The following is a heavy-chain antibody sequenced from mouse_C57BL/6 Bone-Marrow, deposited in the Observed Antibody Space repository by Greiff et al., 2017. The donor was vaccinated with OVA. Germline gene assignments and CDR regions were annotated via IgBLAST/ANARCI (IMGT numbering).Heavy chain of an antibody. Sequence: EVQRVESGGDLVKPGGSLKLSCAASGFTFSSYGMSWVRQTPDKRLEWVATISSGGSYTYYPDSVKGRFTISRDNAKNTLYLQMSSLKSEDTAMYYCASQNYYYGSSVDYWGQGTTLTVSS. CDR3: ASQNYYYGSSVDY. CDR2: ISSGGSYT. D-gene: IGHD1-1*01. J-gene: IGHJ2*01. CDR1: GFTFSSYG. V-gene: IGHV5-6*01.